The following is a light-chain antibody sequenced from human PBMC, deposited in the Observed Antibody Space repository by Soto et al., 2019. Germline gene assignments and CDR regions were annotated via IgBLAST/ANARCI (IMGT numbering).Light chain of an antibody. J-gene: IGKJ5*01. CDR1: RYIGNY. Sequence: DIQMTQSPSSLSVSVGDRVTITCQASRYIGNYLNWYQQKPGKAPKLLINDASNLETGVPSRFIGGRAVGDFTVTISSLQPEDIGTNYCQQYHNLPIPVGQGTR. CDR2: DAS. V-gene: IGKV1-33*01. CDR3: QQYHNLPIP.